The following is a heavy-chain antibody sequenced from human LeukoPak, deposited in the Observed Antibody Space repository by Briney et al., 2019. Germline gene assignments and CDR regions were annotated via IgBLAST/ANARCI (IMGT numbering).Heavy chain of an antibody. V-gene: IGHV4-4*07. CDR1: GGSISSYY. CDR2: IYTSGST. J-gene: IGHJ6*03. D-gene: IGHD5/OR15-5a*01. CDR3: ARDRATIESNYYYYYMDV. Sequence: PSETLSLTCTVSGGSISSYYWSWIRQPAGKGLEWIGRIYTSGSTNYNPSLKSRVTMSVDTSKNQFSLKLSSVTAADTAVYYCARDRATIESNYYYYYMDVWGKGTTVTISS.